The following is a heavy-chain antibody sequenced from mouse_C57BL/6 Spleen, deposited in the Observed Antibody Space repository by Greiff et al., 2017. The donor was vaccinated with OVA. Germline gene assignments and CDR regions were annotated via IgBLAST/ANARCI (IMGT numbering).Heavy chain of an antibody. J-gene: IGHJ4*01. V-gene: IGHV14-2*01. D-gene: IGHD1-1*01. CDR2: IDPEDGET. Sequence: VQLQQSGAELVKPGASVKLSCTASGFNIKDYYMHWVKQRTEQGLEWIGRIDPEDGETKYAAKFQGKATITADTASNTAYLQLSSLTSEDTAVYYWARPTVGAMDYWGQGTSVTVSA. CDR3: ARPTVGAMDY. CDR1: GFNIKDYY.